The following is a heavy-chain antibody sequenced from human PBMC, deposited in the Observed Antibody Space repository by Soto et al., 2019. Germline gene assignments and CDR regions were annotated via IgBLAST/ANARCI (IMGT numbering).Heavy chain of an antibody. CDR3: TRAQSGSSLAFKYYGMDV. D-gene: IGHD1-26*01. CDR2: ISGSGGST. J-gene: IGHJ6*02. V-gene: IGHV3-23*04. Sequence: EVQLVESGGGLVQPGGSLRVSCVVSGFTFKSHAMYWVRQAPGKGLEWVSGISGSGGSTDYADSVKGRFTISRDNSKDTLYLQMNSLRAEDTAVYYCTRAQSGSSLAFKYYGMDVWGQGTTVTVSS. CDR1: GFTFKSHA.